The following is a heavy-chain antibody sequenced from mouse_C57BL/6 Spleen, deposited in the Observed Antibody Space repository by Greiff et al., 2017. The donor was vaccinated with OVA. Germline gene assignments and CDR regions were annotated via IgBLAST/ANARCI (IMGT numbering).Heavy chain of an antibody. J-gene: IGHJ3*01. V-gene: IGHV1-69*01. Sequence: QVQLQQSGAELVMPGASVKLSCKASGYTFTSYWMHWVKQRPGQGLEWIGEIDPSDSYTNYNQKFKGKSTLTVDKSSSTASMQLSSLTSEDSAVYYCATYYSNYGSFAYWGQGTLVTVSA. CDR2: IDPSDSYT. CDR1: GYTFTSYW. D-gene: IGHD2-5*01. CDR3: ATYYSNYGSFAY.